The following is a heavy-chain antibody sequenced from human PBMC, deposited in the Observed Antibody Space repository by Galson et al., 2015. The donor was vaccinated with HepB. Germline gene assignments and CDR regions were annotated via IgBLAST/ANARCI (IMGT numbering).Heavy chain of an antibody. CDR2: ISYDGSNK. CDR3: ARDGTYYYDSSGYYHPEGTIDY. V-gene: IGHV3-30-3*01. Sequence: SLRLSCAASGFTFSNYAMHWVRQAPGKGLEWVAVISYDGSNKYYADSVKGRFTISRDNSKNTLYLQMNSLRAEDTAVYYCARDGTYYYDSSGYYHPEGTIDYWGQGTLVTVSS. D-gene: IGHD3-22*01. J-gene: IGHJ4*02. CDR1: GFTFSNYA.